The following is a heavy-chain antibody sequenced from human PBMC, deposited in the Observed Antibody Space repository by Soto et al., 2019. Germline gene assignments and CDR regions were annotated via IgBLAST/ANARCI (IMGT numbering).Heavy chain of an antibody. J-gene: IGHJ4*02. CDR2: INHSGST. Sequence: SETLSLTCAVYGGSFSGYYWSWIRQPPGKGLEWIGEINHSGSTNYNPSLKSRVTISVDTSKNQFSLKLSSVTAADTAVYYCARERRIQLWLRPFDYWGQGTLVTVSS. CDR1: GGSFSGYY. CDR3: ARERRIQLWLRPFDY. D-gene: IGHD5-18*01. V-gene: IGHV4-34*01.